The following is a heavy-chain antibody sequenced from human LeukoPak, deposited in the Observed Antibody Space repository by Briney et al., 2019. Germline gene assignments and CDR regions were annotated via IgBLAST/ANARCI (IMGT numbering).Heavy chain of an antibody. CDR1: GGSISSYY. J-gene: IGHJ4*02. V-gene: IGHV4-59*08. D-gene: IGHD6-13*01. CDR2: IYYSGST. Sequence: KASETLSLTCTVSGGSISSYYWSWIRQPPAKGLEWIGYIYYSGSTNYNPSLKSRVTISVDTSKNQFSLKLSSVTAADTAVYYCARLQAGTGNLDYWGQGTLVTVSS. CDR3: ARLQAGTGNLDY.